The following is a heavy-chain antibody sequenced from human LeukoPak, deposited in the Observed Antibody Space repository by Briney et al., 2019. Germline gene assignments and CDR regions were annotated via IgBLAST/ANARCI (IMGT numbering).Heavy chain of an antibody. J-gene: IGHJ4*02. Sequence: SETLSLTCTVSGGSISSSSYYWGWIRQPPGKGLEWIGSIYYSGSTYYNPSLKSRVTISVDTSKNQFSLKLSSVTAADTAVCYCARHDDILTGPLDYWGQGTLVTVSS. CDR2: IYYSGST. D-gene: IGHD3-9*01. CDR3: ARHDDILTGPLDY. V-gene: IGHV4-39*01. CDR1: GGSISSSSYY.